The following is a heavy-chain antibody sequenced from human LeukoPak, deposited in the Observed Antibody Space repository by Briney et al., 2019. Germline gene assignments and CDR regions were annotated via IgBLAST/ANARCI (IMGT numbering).Heavy chain of an antibody. CDR3: ARAEVLPDYLDNSGAFDY. CDR1: GGSFSGYY. D-gene: IGHD3-22*01. J-gene: IGHJ4*02. Sequence: SETLSLTCAVYGGSFSGYYWSWVRQPPGKGLEWIGYIYYSGSTNYNPSLKSRVTISVDTSKNQFSLKLSSVTAADTAVYYCARAEVLPDYLDNSGAFDYWGQGTLVTVSS. V-gene: IGHV4-59*01. CDR2: IYYSGST.